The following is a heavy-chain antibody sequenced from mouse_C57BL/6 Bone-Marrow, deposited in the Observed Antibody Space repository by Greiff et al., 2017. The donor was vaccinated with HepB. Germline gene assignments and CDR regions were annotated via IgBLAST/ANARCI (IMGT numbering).Heavy chain of an antibody. V-gene: IGHV7-1*01. CDR1: GFTFSDFY. Sequence: EVKVVESGGGLVQSGRSLRLSCATSGFTFSDFYMEWVRQAPGKGLEWIAASRNKANDYTTEYSASVKGRFIVSRDTSQSILYLQMNALRAEDTAIDYCARGYDYDDAMDYWGQGTSVTVSS. CDR2: SRNKANDYTT. D-gene: IGHD2-4*01. CDR3: ARGYDYDDAMDY. J-gene: IGHJ4*01.